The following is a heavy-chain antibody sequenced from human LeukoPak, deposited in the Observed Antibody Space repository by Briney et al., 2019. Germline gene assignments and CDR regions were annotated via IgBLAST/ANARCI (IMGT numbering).Heavy chain of an antibody. J-gene: IGHJ4*02. Sequence: SETLSLTCTVSGGSISRYYWSWIRQPPGKGLEWIGYIYYSGSTNYNPSLKSRVTISVDTSKNQFSLKLSSVTAADTAVYYCARDSGYYGSGSYDYWGQGTLVTVSS. CDR1: GGSISRYY. CDR3: ARDSGYYGSGSYDY. CDR2: IYYSGST. D-gene: IGHD3-10*01. V-gene: IGHV4-59*01.